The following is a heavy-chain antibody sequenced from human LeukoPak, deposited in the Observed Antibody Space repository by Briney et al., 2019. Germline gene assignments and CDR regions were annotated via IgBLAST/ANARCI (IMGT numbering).Heavy chain of an antibody. J-gene: IGHJ4*02. Sequence: PSETQSLTCAVYGGSFSGYYWSWIRQPPGKGLEWIGEINHSGSTNYNPSLKSRVTISVDTSKNQFSLKLSSVTAADTAVYYCARDMEVYWGQGTLVTVSS. CDR3: ARDMEVY. CDR1: GGSFSGYY. V-gene: IGHV4-34*01. CDR2: INHSGST. D-gene: IGHD2-15*01.